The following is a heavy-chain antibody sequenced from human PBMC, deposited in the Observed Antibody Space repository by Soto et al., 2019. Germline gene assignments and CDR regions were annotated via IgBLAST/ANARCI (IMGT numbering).Heavy chain of an antibody. CDR3: ARLYCSSSSCYSVGAFDI. Sequence: PGGSLRLSCAASTFTFSSYGMHWVRQAPGKGLEWVALVWFDGSDKYYTDSVKGRFTISRDNSKNTLYLQMNSLRAEDTAVYYCARLYCSSSSCYSVGAFDIWGQGTMVTVS. CDR2: VWFDGSDK. J-gene: IGHJ3*02. CDR1: TFTFSSYG. D-gene: IGHD2-2*01. V-gene: IGHV3-33*01.